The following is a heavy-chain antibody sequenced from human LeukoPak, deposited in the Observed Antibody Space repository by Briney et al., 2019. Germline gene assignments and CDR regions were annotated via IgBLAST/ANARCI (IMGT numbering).Heavy chain of an antibody. CDR1: GYTFIDDY. CDR3: ATDVETGS. CDR2: INPKSGDS. D-gene: IGHD2-21*02. V-gene: IGHV1-2*02. J-gene: IGHJ5*02. Sequence: ASVKVSCKASGYTFIDDYIYWLRQAPGQGPDYMGWINPKSGDSRFVEKFQGRVTLTRDTSIRTTYLELKRLRCDDTAVYYCATDVETGSWGQGTLVTVSS.